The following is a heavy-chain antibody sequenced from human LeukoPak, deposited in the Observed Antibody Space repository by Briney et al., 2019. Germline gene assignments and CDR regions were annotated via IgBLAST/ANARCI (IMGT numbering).Heavy chain of an antibody. CDR2: INSDGSGT. CDR3: AKDLFEYSSSSQVEYFQH. J-gene: IGHJ1*01. CDR1: GFTFSSYW. V-gene: IGHV3-74*01. Sequence: GGSLRLSCAASGFTFSSYWMYWVRQAPGKGLVWVSRINSDGSGTSYADSVKGRFTISRDNAKNTMFLQMNSLRAEDTAVYYCAKDLFEYSSSSQVEYFQHWGQGTLVTVSS. D-gene: IGHD6-6*01.